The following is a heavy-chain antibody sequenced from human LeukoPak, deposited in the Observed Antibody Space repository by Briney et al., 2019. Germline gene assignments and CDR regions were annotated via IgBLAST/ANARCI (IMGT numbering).Heavy chain of an antibody. CDR1: GGSISSHY. CDR2: ISNSGST. Sequence: SETLSLTCTVSGGSISSHYWTWIRQSPVKGLEWIGDISNSGSTSYNPSLKSRVTISIDTSKNQFSLKLSSVTAADTAVYYCARGGAVKGSYNWFDPWGQGTLVTVSS. V-gene: IGHV4-59*11. CDR3: ARGGAVKGSYNWFDP. J-gene: IGHJ5*02.